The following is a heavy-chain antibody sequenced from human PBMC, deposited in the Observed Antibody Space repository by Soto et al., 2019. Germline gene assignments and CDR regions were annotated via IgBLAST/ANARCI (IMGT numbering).Heavy chain of an antibody. CDR1: GGTFSSYA. D-gene: IGHD3-22*01. Sequence: QVQLVQSGAEVKKPGSSVKVSCKASGGTFSSYAISWVRQAPGQGLEWMGVIIPIFGTANYAQKFQGRVTITADESTSTAYVELSSRRSEDTAVYYCARVSTYYDDRSGYHPAYWGQGTLVTVSS. J-gene: IGHJ4*02. CDR2: IIPIFGTA. V-gene: IGHV1-69*01. CDR3: ARVSTYYDDRSGYHPAY.